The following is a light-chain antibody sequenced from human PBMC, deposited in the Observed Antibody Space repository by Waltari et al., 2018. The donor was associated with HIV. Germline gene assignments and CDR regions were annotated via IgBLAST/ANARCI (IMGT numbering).Light chain of an antibody. V-gene: IGKV1-5*03. Sequence: DIQLTQSPSTLSASIGDKVTITCRASQGVSDWLAWYQHKPGKAPKLLVYRASALQVGVPSRFSGSGSGTEFTLTINSLKPDDFATYYCQQYQSYLTFGQGTKLEMK. CDR2: RAS. CDR3: QQYQSYLT. CDR1: QGVSDW. J-gene: IGKJ2*01.